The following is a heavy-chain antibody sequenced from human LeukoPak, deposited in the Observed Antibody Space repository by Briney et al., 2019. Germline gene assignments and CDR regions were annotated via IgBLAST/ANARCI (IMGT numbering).Heavy chain of an antibody. J-gene: IGHJ3*02. V-gene: IGHV4-31*03. CDR1: GGSISSGDYY. CDR3: ARGNLYYYDSSGYKVDAFDI. Sequence: SETQSLTCTVSGGSISSGDYYWSWIRQHPGKGLEWIGYIYYSGSTYYNPSLKSRVTISVDTSKNQFSLKLSSVTAADTAVYYCARGNLYYYDSSGYKVDAFDIWGQGTMVTVSS. CDR2: IYYSGST. D-gene: IGHD3-22*01.